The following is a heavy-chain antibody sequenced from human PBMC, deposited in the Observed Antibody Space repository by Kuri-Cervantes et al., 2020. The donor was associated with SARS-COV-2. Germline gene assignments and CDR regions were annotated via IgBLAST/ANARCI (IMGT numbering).Heavy chain of an antibody. Sequence: GESLRLSCAASGFTFSSYWMGWVRQAPGKGLEWVANIKQDGSEKYYGDSVKGRFTISRDNAKNSLYLQTNSLRAEDTAVYYCARDGDGYMDYWGQGTLVTVSS. V-gene: IGHV3-7*01. CDR1: GFTFSSYW. D-gene: IGHD3-10*01. CDR2: IKQDGSEK. CDR3: ARDGDGYMDY. J-gene: IGHJ4*02.